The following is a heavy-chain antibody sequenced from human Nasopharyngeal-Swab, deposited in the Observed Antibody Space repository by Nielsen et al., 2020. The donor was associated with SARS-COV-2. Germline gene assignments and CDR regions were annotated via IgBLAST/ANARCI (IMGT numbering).Heavy chain of an antibody. Sequence: GESLKISCAASGFTFSSYSMNWVRQAPGKGLEWVSAISGSGGSTYYADSVKGRFTISRDNAKNSLYLQMNSLRAEDTAVYFCARDKGLRDYVWGSYRSSYYYYHGMDVWGQGTTVTVSS. CDR3: ARDKGLRDYVWGSYRSSYYYYHGMDV. D-gene: IGHD3-16*02. V-gene: IGHV3-21*01. CDR2: ISGSGGST. J-gene: IGHJ6*02. CDR1: GFTFSSYS.